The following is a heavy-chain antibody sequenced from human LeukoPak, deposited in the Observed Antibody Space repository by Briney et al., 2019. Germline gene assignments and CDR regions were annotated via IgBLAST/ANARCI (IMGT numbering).Heavy chain of an antibody. CDR2: ISGSGDST. J-gene: IGHJ6*02. CDR3: VRRAAVRGMDF. CDR1: GFIFDTHT. D-gene: IGHD1-14*01. V-gene: IGHV3-23*01. Sequence: GGSLRLSCTASGFIFDTHTLTWVRQAPGKGLEWVASISGSGDSTNYGDSVKGRFTISRDNFKRTVHLEMSNLRANDTAMYYCVRRAAVRGMDFWGLGTTVIVSS.